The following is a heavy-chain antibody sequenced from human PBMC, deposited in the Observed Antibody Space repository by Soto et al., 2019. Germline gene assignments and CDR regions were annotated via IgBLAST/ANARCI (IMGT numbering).Heavy chain of an antibody. CDR2: IYNSGGS. J-gene: IGHJ4*02. Sequence: SETLSLTCSVSGASVRSGDYYWSSIRQAPGKGLEWIGYIYNSGGSYYNPPLKGRLTISIDTSKNQFSLKLNSVTAADTAIYYCVGTGTTDDYWGRGTLVTVSS. V-gene: IGHV4-30-4*01. CDR1: GASVRSGDYY. D-gene: IGHD4-17*01. CDR3: VGTGTTDDY.